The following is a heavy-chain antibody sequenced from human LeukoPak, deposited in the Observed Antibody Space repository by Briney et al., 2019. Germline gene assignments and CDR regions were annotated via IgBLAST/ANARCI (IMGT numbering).Heavy chain of an antibody. J-gene: IGHJ4*02. CDR1: GFTFSSYW. Sequence: GGSLRLSCAASGFTFSSYWMSWVRQAPGKGLEWAANIKQDGSEKQYVDSVKGRFPISRDNAKNSLYRQMKSLRAEDTAVYYCARVGQAYYFDYWGQGTLVTVSS. V-gene: IGHV3-7*01. CDR2: IKQDGSEK. CDR3: ARVGQAYYFDY.